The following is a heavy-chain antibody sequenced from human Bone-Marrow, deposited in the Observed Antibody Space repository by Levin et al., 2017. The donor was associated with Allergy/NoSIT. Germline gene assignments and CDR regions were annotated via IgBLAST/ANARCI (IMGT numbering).Heavy chain of an antibody. CDR3: ARDRTTVRGDTTYYYGMAV. CDR1: GASISSYY. J-gene: IGHJ6*02. D-gene: IGHD4-17*01. V-gene: IGHV4-59*01. Sequence: SQTLSLTCTVSGASISSYYWSWIRPPPGKGLEWIGCVHYSGSTKYNSSLKSRVAISVDTSKNQFSLKLSSVTAADTAVYYCARDRTTVRGDTTYYYGMAVWGQGTTVTVSS. CDR2: VHYSGST.